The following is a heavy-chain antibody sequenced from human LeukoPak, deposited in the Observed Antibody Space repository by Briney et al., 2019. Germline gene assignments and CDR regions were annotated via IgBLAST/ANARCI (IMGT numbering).Heavy chain of an antibody. Sequence: GWSLRLSWAASEFNFSSSGMHWVRQAPRKGLEWVALKWYDGSNKYYAASVKGPVTISSDNSKNTLYLEMNSLRAEDTAVYYCARAAGDTFFDYWGQGTLVTVSS. D-gene: IGHD3-16*01. CDR1: EFNFSSSG. CDR3: ARAAGDTFFDY. CDR2: KWYDGSNK. V-gene: IGHV3-33*01. J-gene: IGHJ4*02.